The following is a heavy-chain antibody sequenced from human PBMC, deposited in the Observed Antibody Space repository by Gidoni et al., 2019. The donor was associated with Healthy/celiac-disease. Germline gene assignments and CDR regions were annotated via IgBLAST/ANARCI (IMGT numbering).Heavy chain of an antibody. Sequence: QVQLQQSGPGLVKPSQTLSLTCAISGDSVASNSAAWNWIRQSPSRGLEWLGRTYYRSKWYNDYAVSVKSRITINPDTSKNQFSLQLNSVTPEDTAVYYCARGDMITIFGVDSWYYYYMDVWGKGTTVTVSS. D-gene: IGHD3-3*01. CDR3: ARGDMITIFGVDSWYYYYMDV. V-gene: IGHV6-1*01. CDR1: GDSVASNSAA. CDR2: TYYRSKWYN. J-gene: IGHJ6*03.